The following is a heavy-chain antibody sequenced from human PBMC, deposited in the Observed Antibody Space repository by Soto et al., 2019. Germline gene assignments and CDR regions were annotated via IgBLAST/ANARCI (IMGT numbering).Heavy chain of an antibody. J-gene: IGHJ4*01. Sequence: ASVKVSCKASGYTFTYYTVHWVRQAPGQRLEWMGWINAGDGNTKYSPNFQGRVTITKDTSTSTAYMELSSLRSDDTAVYYCASGSLYGSGSYPVDYWGQGTLVTVSS. V-gene: IGHV1-3*01. CDR3: ASGSLYGSGSYPVDY. D-gene: IGHD3-10*01. CDR2: INAGDGNT. CDR1: GYTFTYYT.